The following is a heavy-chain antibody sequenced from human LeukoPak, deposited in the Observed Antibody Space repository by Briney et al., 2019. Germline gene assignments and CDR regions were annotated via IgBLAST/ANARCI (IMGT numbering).Heavy chain of an antibody. CDR3: ARDGGRWLQLVYFDY. CDR2: ISSSGSTI. J-gene: IGHJ4*02. CDR1: GFTFSSYE. V-gene: IGHV3-48*03. Sequence: GGSLRLSCAASGFTFSSYEMNWVRQAPGKGLEWVSYISSSGSTIYYADSVKGRFTISRDNAKNSLYLQMNSLRAEDTAVYYCARDGGRWLQLVYFDYWGQGTLVTVSS. D-gene: IGHD5-24*01.